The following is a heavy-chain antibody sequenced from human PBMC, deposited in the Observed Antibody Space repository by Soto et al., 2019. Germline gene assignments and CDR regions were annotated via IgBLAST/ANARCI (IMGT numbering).Heavy chain of an antibody. J-gene: IGHJ5*02. D-gene: IGHD3-16*01. CDR1: GYTFTSYG. CDR3: ERVFLFEFGVYDNWFDP. CDR2: ISAYNGNT. Sequence: QVQLVQSGAEVKKPGASVKVSCKASGYTFTSYGISWVRQAPGQGLEWMGWISAYNGNTNYSQKLQGRVTMTTDTSTSTEHMGLKSTRPDVMAVYYCERVFLFEFGVYDNWFDPWGKGTLVTVSS. V-gene: IGHV1-18*03.